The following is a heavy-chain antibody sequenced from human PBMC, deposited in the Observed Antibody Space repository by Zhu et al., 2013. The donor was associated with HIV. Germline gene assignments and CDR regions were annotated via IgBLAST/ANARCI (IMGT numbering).Heavy chain of an antibody. V-gene: IGHV1-2*02. D-gene: IGHD2-2*01. CDR1: GYTFTGYY. Sequence: QVQLVQSGAEVKKPGASVKVSCKASGYTFTGYYMHWVRQAPGQGLEWMGWINPNSGGTNYAQKFQGRVTMTRDTSISTAYMELSRLRSDDTAVYYCATGTEIVVVPAAMDFDYWGQGNPGHRLL. CDR3: ATGTEIVVVPAAMDFDY. CDR2: INPNSGGT. J-gene: IGHJ4*02.